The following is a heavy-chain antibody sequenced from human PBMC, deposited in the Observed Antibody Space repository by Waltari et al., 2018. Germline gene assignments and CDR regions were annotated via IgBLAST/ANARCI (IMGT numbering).Heavy chain of an antibody. Sequence: QVQLQESGPGLVKPTHTLSLTCTVSGEPISHDVSRWPYWTWIRQSAGKGLEWIGHIYSSGAVDYNPSLRSRVTISLDTPKSHFTLKLTSVTAADTAVYYCANRGVGNYFKYFRLWSPGTLVTVSS. CDR1: GEPISHDVSRWPY. CDR3: ANRGVGNYFKYFRL. J-gene: IGHJ1*01. V-gene: IGHV4-61*02. CDR2: IYSSGAV. D-gene: IGHD1-7*01.